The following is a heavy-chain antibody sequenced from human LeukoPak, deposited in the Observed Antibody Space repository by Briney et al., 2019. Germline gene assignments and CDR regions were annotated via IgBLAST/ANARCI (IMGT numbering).Heavy chain of an antibody. CDR1: GFTFSSHW. CDR2: INSDGRST. J-gene: IGHJ4*02. D-gene: IGHD3-22*01. CDR3: ARGNYYDGSGPGGY. Sequence: SGGSLRLSCAASGFTFSSHWMHWVRQAPGKGLVWVSPINSDGRSTSYVDSVAGRFTISRDNAKNTLYLQMNSLRAEDTAVYYCARGNYYDGSGPGGYWGEGTLVIVSS. V-gene: IGHV3-74*01.